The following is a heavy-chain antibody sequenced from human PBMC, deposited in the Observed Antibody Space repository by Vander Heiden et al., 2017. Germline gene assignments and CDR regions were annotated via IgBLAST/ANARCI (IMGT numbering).Heavy chain of an antibody. V-gene: IGHV1-69*10. CDR3: ASSGASDGDLDY. CDR1: GGTFSSYA. J-gene: IGHJ4*02. D-gene: IGHD1-26*01. Sequence: QVQLVQSGAEVKKPGSSVKVSCKASGGTFSSYAISWVRQAPGQGLEWMGGIIPILGIANDAQKVQGRVTITADKSTRTAYMELRRMRSEDTAVYYFASSGASDGDLDYWGQGTMVTVYS. CDR2: IIPILGIA.